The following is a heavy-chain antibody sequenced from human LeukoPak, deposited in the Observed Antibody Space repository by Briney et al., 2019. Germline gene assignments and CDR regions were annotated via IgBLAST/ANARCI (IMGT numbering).Heavy chain of an antibody. CDR2: IYYSGST. CDR3: AGRAMIVELGFDY. D-gene: IGHD3-22*01. CDR1: GGSISSYY. J-gene: IGHJ4*02. Sequence: SETLSLTCTVSGGSISSYYWSWLRQPPGKGLEWIGFIYYSGSTNYNPSLKSRVTISVDTSKNQFSLKLSSVTAADTAVYYCAGRAMIVELGFDYWGQGTLVTVSS. V-gene: IGHV4-59*08.